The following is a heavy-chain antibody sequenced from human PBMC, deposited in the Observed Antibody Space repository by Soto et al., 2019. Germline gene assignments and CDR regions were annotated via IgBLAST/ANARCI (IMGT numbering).Heavy chain of an antibody. CDR2: ISAFNGNT. J-gene: IGHJ4*02. CDR3: ARNYDSSGIGTPLAF. CDR1: GYTFTSYG. D-gene: IGHD3-22*01. V-gene: IGHV1-18*01. Sequence: QVQLVQSGAEVKKPGASVKVSCKASGYTFTSYGISWVRQAPGQGLEWMGWISAFNGNTYYAQKLQGRVTMTTDTPTRTADIELRSLRSDDTAVEYCARNYDSSGIGTPLAFWVQGTLVTVSS.